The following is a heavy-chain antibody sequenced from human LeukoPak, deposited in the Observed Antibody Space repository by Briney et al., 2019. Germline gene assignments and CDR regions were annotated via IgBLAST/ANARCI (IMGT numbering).Heavy chain of an antibody. CDR1: GFTFSTYN. Sequence: GGSLGLSCAASGFTFSTYNLNWVRQAPGKGLEWVSSISSSSSYIYYADSVKGRFTISRDNAKNSLYLQMNSLRAEETAVYYCARGDGSSYYFDYWGQGALVTVSS. J-gene: IGHJ4*02. V-gene: IGHV3-21*01. CDR2: ISSSSSYI. D-gene: IGHD2-15*01. CDR3: ARGDGSSYYFDY.